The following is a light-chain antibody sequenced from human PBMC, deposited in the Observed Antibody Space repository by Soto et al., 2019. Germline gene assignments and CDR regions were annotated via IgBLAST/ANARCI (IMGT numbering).Light chain of an antibody. V-gene: IGKV1-8*01. CDR1: QGISSY. J-gene: IGKJ2*04. CDR2: AAS. Sequence: RVTQSPSSLSASTGDRVTITCRASQGISSYLAWYQQKPGKAPKLLIYAASTLQSGVPSRFSGSGSGTDFTLTISCLQSEDGISYCSTESSSLLSSFAHVTKV. CDR3: TESSSLLSS.